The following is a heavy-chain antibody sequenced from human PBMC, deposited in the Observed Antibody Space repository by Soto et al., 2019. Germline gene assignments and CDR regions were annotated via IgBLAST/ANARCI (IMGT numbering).Heavy chain of an antibody. J-gene: IGHJ4*02. CDR2: IYSGGST. D-gene: IGHD2-15*01. CDR3: ARGVDCSGGSCFYSFDY. V-gene: IGHV3-53*04. Sequence: PGGSLRLSCAASGFTFSNYWMSWVRQAPGKGLEWVSVIYSGGSTYYADSVKGRFTISRHNSKNTLYLQMNSLRAEDTAVYYCARGVDCSGGSCFYSFDYWGQGTLVTVSS. CDR1: GFTFSNYW.